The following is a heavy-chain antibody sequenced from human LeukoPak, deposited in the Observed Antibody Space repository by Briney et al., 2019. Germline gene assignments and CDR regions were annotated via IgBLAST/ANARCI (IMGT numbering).Heavy chain of an antibody. V-gene: IGHV4-59*08. CDR3: ARRNDFGI. J-gene: IGHJ3*02. Sequence: SETLSLTCTVSGVSISSYYWSWIRQPPGKGLEWIGYIYYSGNTNYNPSLKSRVTISVDTSKNQFSLELNSVTAADTAVYYCARRNDFGIWGQGTMVTVSS. CDR2: IYYSGNT. CDR1: GVSISSYY.